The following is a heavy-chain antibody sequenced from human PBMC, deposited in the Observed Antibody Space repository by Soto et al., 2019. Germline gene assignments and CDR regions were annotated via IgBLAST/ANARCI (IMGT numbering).Heavy chain of an antibody. Sequence: QITLRESGPSLVKPTEALTLTCTFSGFSLTTTGVGVGWVRQPPGKGLEWLAVVFWDGGERYRPSLKSRVTITKDTSKDQVVFTMANMDPADTATYFCTQVYGSGSWGWYFHSWGQGTLVTVSS. CDR1: GFSLTTTGVG. V-gene: IGHV2-5*02. CDR3: TQVYGSGSWGWYFHS. J-gene: IGHJ5*02. CDR2: VFWDGGE. D-gene: IGHD1-26*01.